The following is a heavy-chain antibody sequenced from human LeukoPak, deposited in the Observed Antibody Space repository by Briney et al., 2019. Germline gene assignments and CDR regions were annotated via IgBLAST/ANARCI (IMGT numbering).Heavy chain of an antibody. V-gene: IGHV4-39*07. J-gene: IGHJ4*02. CDR1: GGSISSSSYY. D-gene: IGHD3-22*01. CDR3: VLRGPMR. CDR2: IYYSGST. Sequence: PSETLSLTCTVSGGSISSSSYYWGWIRQPPGKGLEWIGSIYYSGSTYYNPSLKSRVTISVDTSKNQFSLKLSSVTAADTAVYYCVLRGPMRWGQGTLVTVSS.